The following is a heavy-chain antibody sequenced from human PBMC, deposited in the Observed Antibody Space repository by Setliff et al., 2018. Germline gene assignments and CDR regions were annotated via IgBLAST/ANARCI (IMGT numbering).Heavy chain of an antibody. Sequence: SVKVSCKASGGTFSTYAISWVRQAPGQGLEWMGGIIPIFATANYAQKFQGRVTMTEDTSTNTAYMELSSLRSEDTAVYYCARDEGSGWYVGYWGQGTLVTVSS. V-gene: IGHV1-69*06. CDR1: GGTFSTYA. J-gene: IGHJ4*02. CDR3: ARDEGSGWYVGY. CDR2: IIPIFATA. D-gene: IGHD6-19*01.